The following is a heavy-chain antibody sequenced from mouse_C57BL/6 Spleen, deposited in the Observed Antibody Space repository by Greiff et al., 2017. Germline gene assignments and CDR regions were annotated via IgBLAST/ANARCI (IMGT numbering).Heavy chain of an antibody. CDR3: ARNYYYGSGYLAWFAY. CDR2: IDPEDGET. Sequence: EVKLVESGAELVKPGASVKLSCTASGFNIKDYYMHWVKQRTEQGLEWIGRIDPEDGETKYAPKFQGKATITADTSSNTAYLQLSSLTSEDTAVYYCARNYYYGSGYLAWFAYWGQGTLVTVSA. V-gene: IGHV14-2*01. D-gene: IGHD1-1*01. CDR1: GFNIKDYY. J-gene: IGHJ3*01.